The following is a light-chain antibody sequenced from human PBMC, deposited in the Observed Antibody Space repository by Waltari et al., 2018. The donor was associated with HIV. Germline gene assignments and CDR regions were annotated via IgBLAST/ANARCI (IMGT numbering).Light chain of an antibody. CDR3: AALDDRLNDRYV. V-gene: IGLV1-44*01. CDR2: SEN. CDR1: SSNIVRIA. Sequence: QSVLTQPPSASGTPGQRVTISCSGSSSNIVRIAVNWSQQLPGTATKLLIDSENQRPPWVPDRICGSKSGTSASVAISGLQSDDEADYYCAALDDRLNDRYVVGPGTKVTGL. J-gene: IGLJ1*01.